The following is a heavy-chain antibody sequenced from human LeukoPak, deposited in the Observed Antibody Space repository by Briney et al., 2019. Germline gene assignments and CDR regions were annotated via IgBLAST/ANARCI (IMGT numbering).Heavy chain of an antibody. V-gene: IGHV3-23*01. Sequence: PGGSLRLSCAASGFTFSTNAMTWVRRAPGKGLEGVSGISGNGGSTYYADSVKGRFTISRDNSKNPLYLQMNSLRAEDTAVYYCAKSGSSTGTTHRQFDPWGQGTLVTVSS. CDR2: ISGNGGST. CDR3: AKSGSSTGTTHRQFDP. CDR1: GFTFSTNA. D-gene: IGHD1-1*01. J-gene: IGHJ5*02.